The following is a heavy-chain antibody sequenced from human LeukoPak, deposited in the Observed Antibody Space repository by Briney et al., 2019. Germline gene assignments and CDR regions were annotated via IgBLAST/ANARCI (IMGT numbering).Heavy chain of an antibody. V-gene: IGHV3-20*04. CDR1: GFTFDDYG. Sequence: GGSLRLSCAASGFTFDDYGMSWVRQGPGKGLEWVSGINWNGGSTGYADSVKGRFTISRDNSKNTLYLQMNSLRAEDTAVYYCAKDLSGTLTYWGQGTLVTVSS. CDR3: AKDLSGTLTY. CDR2: INWNGGST. D-gene: IGHD1-26*01. J-gene: IGHJ4*02.